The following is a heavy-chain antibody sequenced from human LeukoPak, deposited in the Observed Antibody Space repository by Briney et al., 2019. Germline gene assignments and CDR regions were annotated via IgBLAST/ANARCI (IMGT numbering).Heavy chain of an antibody. Sequence: SVKVSCKASGGTFSSYAISWVRQAPGQGLEWMGGIIPIFGTANYAQKFQGRVTITADESTSTAYMELSSLRSEDTAVYYCARGELLWCGELCPWFDPWGQGTLVTVSS. CDR3: ARGELLWCGELCPWFDP. D-gene: IGHD3-10*01. CDR2: IIPIFGTA. J-gene: IGHJ5*02. CDR1: GGTFSSYA. V-gene: IGHV1-69*13.